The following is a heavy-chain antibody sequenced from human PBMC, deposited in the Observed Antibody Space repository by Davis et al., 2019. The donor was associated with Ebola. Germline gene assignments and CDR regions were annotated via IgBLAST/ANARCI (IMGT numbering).Heavy chain of an antibody. V-gene: IGHV3-48*03. CDR1: GFTFSDYD. D-gene: IGHD5-18*01. CDR2: ITDNSSAV. J-gene: IGHJ5*02. CDR3: ARRSGDTAGDTWEGFDH. Sequence: PGGSLRLSCEASGFTFSDYDMNWVRQAPGKGLEWVSYITDNSSAVYYAGPVRGRFTVSRDNAKNSLYLQMDNSSADDSAVYFCARRSGDTAGDTWEGFDHWGQGTLVTVSS.